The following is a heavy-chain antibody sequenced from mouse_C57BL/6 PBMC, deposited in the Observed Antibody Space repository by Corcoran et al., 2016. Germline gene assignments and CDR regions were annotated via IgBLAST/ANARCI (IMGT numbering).Heavy chain of an antibody. Sequence: QVQLKQSGAELVRPGASVKLSCKASGYTFTDYYINWVKQRPGQGLEWIARIYPGSGNTYYNEKFKGMVTLTAEKSSSTAYMQLSSLTSEDSAVYFCARFDYDGMDYWGQGTSVTVSS. CDR2: IYPGSGNT. J-gene: IGHJ4*01. CDR3: ARFDYDGMDY. V-gene: IGHV1-76*01. CDR1: GYTFTDYY. D-gene: IGHD2-4*01.